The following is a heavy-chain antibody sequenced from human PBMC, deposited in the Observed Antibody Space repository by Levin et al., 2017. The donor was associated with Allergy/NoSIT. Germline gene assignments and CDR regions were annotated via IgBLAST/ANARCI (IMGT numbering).Heavy chain of an antibody. CDR3: AKGYYYETSGYPLYYYYGMDV. D-gene: IGHD3-22*01. Sequence: PGGSLRLSCAASGFSVDEYGMHWVRQVPGKGLEWVSGITWNSGNIGYADSVKGRFTISRDNAKNSLYLQMNSLRAEDTALYYCAKGYYYETSGYPLYYYYGMDVWGQGTTVTVSS. J-gene: IGHJ6*02. CDR2: ITWNSGNI. CDR1: GFSVDEYG. V-gene: IGHV3-9*01.